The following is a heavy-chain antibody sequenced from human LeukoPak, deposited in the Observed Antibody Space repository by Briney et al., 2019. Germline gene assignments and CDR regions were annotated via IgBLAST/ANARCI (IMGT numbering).Heavy chain of an antibody. CDR2: IRYDGSNK. V-gene: IGHV3-30*02. CDR3: ASRAHFWSGPGG. J-gene: IGHJ4*02. D-gene: IGHD3-3*02. Sequence: GGSLRLSCAASGFTFSSYGMHWVRQVPGKGLEWVAFIRYDGSNKYYADSVKGRFTISRDNSKNTLYLQMNSLRAEDTAVYYCASRAHFWSGPGGWGQGTLVTVSS. CDR1: GFTFSSYG.